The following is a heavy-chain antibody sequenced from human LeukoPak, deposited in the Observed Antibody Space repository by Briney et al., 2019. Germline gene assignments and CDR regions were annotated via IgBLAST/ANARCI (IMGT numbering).Heavy chain of an antibody. Sequence: GASVKLSCNASGASFSSYAISWVRQAPGQGLEWMGRIISIFGTANYAQKFQGRVTITADESTSTGYMELSSLRSEDTAGYYCAILERDTIGDYWGQGTLVTVSS. D-gene: IGHD5-24*01. V-gene: IGHV1-69*13. J-gene: IGHJ4*02. CDR3: AILERDTIGDY. CDR1: GASFSSYA. CDR2: IISIFGTA.